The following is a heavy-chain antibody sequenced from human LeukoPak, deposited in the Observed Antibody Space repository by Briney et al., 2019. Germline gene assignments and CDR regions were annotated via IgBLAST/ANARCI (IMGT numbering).Heavy chain of an antibody. J-gene: IGHJ4*02. Sequence: SETLSLTCTVSGGSISSADYYWNWIRQPPGKGLEWIGYIYYSGSPHYNPSLNSRVTISVDTSKNQFSLKLISVTAADTAVYFCARGRHYYGSGSRLDYWGQGTLVTVSS. D-gene: IGHD3-10*01. CDR1: GGSISSADYY. CDR3: ARGRHYYGSGSRLDY. CDR2: IYYSGSP. V-gene: IGHV4-30-4*01.